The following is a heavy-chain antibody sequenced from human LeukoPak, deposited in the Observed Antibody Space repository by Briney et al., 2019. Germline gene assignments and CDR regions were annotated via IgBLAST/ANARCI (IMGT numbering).Heavy chain of an antibody. D-gene: IGHD6-13*01. V-gene: IGHV3-30*18. J-gene: IGHJ6*02. Sequence: GRSLRLSCAASGFTFSSYGMHWVRQAPGKGLEWVAVISYDGSNKYYADSVKGRFTISRDNSKNTLYLQMNSLRAEDTAVYYCAKEIISSSWSYYYYYGMDVWGQGTTVTVSS. CDR2: ISYDGSNK. CDR3: AKEIISSSWSYYYYYGMDV. CDR1: GFTFSSYG.